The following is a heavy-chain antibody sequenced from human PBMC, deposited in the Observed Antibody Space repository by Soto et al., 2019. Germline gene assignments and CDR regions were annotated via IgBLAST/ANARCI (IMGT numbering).Heavy chain of an antibody. Sequence: PGGSLRLSFAASGFTFSSYSMNWVRQAPGKGLEWVGRIKSKTNGGTTDHAAPVKDRFSISRDDSKNTMYLQMNNLKTEDTAVYYCSGDLSNYYYGMDVWGQGTTVTVS. CDR3: SGDLSNYYYGMDV. CDR1: GFTFSSYS. V-gene: IGHV3-15*07. D-gene: IGHD2-21*01. J-gene: IGHJ6*02. CDR2: IKSKTNGGTT.